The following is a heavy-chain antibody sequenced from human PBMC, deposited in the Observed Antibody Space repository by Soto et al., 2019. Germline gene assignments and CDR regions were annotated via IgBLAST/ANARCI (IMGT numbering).Heavy chain of an antibody. CDR1: GFTFSSYG. CDR2: ISYDGSNK. J-gene: IGHJ5*02. D-gene: IGHD3-22*01. CDR3: AKDRLLHYYDSSGYPYSNWFDP. V-gene: IGHV3-30*18. Sequence: HPGGSLRLSCAASGFTFSSYGMHWVRQAPGKGLEWVAVISYDGSNKYYADSVKGRFTISRDNSKNTLYLQMNSLRAEDTAVYYCAKDRLLHYYDSSGYPYSNWFDPWGQGTLVTVSS.